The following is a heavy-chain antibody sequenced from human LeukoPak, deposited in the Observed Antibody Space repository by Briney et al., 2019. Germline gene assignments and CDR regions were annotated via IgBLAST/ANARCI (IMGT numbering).Heavy chain of an antibody. J-gene: IGHJ4*02. CDR1: GFTVSSNY. Sequence: GGSLRLSCAASGFTVSSNYMSWVRQAPGKGLEWVSVIYSGGSTYYADSVKGRFTISRDNSKNTLYLQMNSLRAEDTAVYYCARAGRGYSDYTRQGKTELLITDWGQGTLVTVSS. D-gene: IGHD5-12*01. V-gene: IGHV3-53*01. CDR3: ARAGRGYSDYTRQGKTELLITD. CDR2: IYSGGST.